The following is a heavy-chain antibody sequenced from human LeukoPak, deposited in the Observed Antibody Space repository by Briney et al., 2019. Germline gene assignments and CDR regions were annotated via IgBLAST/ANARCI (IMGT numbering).Heavy chain of an antibody. CDR3: ANTLTSDYYGSGSYYNHGTY. Sequence: GGSLRLSCAASGFSFSTYTMNWVRQAPGKGLEWVSAINGRGDSTFYADSVKGRFTISRDNSKNTLYLQMNSLRAEDTAVYYCANTLTSDYYGSGSYYNHGTYWGQGTLVTVSS. D-gene: IGHD3-10*01. V-gene: IGHV3-23*01. CDR2: INGRGDST. CDR1: GFSFSTYT. J-gene: IGHJ4*02.